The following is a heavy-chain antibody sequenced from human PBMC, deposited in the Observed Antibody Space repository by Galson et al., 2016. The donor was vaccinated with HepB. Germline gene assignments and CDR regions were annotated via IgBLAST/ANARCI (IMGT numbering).Heavy chain of an antibody. J-gene: IGHJ3*01. Sequence: SVKVSCKASGYTFTNFNIYWLRQAPGQGLEWMGIINPSAGHTSYTQKFQGRVTMTRDTSTNTAYMEPAGLRSADTAVYFCARDRIPGADWYFDLWGQGTMVTVSS. CDR1: GYTFTNFN. CDR2: INPSAGHT. D-gene: IGHD3-9*01. V-gene: IGHV1-46*01. CDR3: ARDRIPGADWYFDL.